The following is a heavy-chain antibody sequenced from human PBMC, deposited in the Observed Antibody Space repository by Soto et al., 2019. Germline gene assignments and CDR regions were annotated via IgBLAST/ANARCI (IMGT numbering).Heavy chain of an antibody. CDR3: ARARSRYLDY. D-gene: IGHD1-26*01. V-gene: IGHV4-61*01. CDR2: VFRSGRI. Sequence: PSETLSLTCNGSGGSMTTGSYFWSWIRQPPGKGLEWIGYVFRSGRIMYSPSFKSRVTISIDTSKNQFSVILKSVTPADTPVHVGARARSRYLDYCGQGARIAAAS. CDR1: GGSMTTGSYF. J-gene: IGHJ4*02.